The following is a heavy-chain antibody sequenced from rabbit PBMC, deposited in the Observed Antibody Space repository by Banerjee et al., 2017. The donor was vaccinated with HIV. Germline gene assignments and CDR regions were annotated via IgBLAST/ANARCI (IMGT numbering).Heavy chain of an antibody. CDR2: IYAGSSGRT. Sequence: QSLEESGGDLVKPGASLTLTCTASGFSFSSSYWISWVRQAPGKGLEWIACIYAGSSGRTYYASWAKGRFTISKTSSTTVTLQMTSLTAADTATYFCARDGYGDYNTGELFDLWGPGTLVTVS. CDR3: ARDGYGDYNTGELFDL. CDR1: GFSFSSSYW. V-gene: IGHV1S40*01. D-gene: IGHD2-1*01. J-gene: IGHJ4*01.